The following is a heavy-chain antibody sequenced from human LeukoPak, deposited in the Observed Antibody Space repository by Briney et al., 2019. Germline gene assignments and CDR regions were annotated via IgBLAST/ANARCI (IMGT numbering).Heavy chain of an antibody. CDR3: ARESAAATFDY. CDR2: ISSSSSYI. J-gene: IGHJ4*02. CDR1: GFTFSSYS. Sequence: GGSLRLSCAASGFTFSSYSMNWVRQAPGKRLEWVSSISSSSSYIYYADSVKGRFTISRDNAKNSLYLQMNSLRAEDTAVYYCARESAAATFDYWGQGTLVTVSS. D-gene: IGHD6-13*01. V-gene: IGHV3-21*01.